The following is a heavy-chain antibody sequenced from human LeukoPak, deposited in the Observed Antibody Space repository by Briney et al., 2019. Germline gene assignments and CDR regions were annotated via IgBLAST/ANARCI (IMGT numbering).Heavy chain of an antibody. CDR1: GGTFSSYA. Sequence: SVKVSCKASGGTFSSYAISWVRQAPGQGLEWMGGIIPIFGTANYAQKFQGRVTITTDESTSTAYMELSSQRSEDTAVYYCARDYSSEYNWFDPWGQGTLVTVSS. V-gene: IGHV1-69*05. CDR2: IIPIFGTA. CDR3: ARDYSSEYNWFDP. J-gene: IGHJ5*02. D-gene: IGHD4-11*01.